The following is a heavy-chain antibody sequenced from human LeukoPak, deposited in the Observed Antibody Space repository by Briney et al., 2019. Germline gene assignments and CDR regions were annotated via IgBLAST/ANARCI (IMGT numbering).Heavy chain of an antibody. CDR2: ISTTGGST. Sequence: GGSLRLSCAASGLTVSNNYMKWVRQAPGKGLEWVSAISTTGGSTYYADSVKGRFTVSRDNSKNTLSLQMDSLRVEDTALYYCAKDWTTVVTPKGYYFDSWGQGTLVTVSS. V-gene: IGHV3-23*01. CDR1: GLTVSNNY. D-gene: IGHD4-23*01. CDR3: AKDWTTVVTPKGYYFDS. J-gene: IGHJ4*02.